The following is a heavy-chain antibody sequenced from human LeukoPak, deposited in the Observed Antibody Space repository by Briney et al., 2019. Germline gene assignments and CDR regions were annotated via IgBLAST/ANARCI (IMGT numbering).Heavy chain of an antibody. CDR2: INHSGST. CDR1: GGSFSGYY. Sequence: SETLSLTCAVYGGSFSGYYWSWIRRPPGKGLEWIGEINHSGSTNYNPSLKSRVTISVDTSKNQFSLKLSSVTAADTAVYYCARGPIAVAPLYYFDYWGQGALVTVSS. CDR3: ARGPIAVAPLYYFDY. V-gene: IGHV4-34*01. D-gene: IGHD6-19*01. J-gene: IGHJ4*02.